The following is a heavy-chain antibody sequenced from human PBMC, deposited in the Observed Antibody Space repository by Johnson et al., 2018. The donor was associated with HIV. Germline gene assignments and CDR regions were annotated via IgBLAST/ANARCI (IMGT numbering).Heavy chain of an antibody. CDR2: INWKDGST. D-gene: IGHD3-16*01. Sequence: VQLVESGGGLVQPGGSLRLSCVASGFTFSSYWMSWVRQAPGKGLEWVSSINWKDGSTTYADSVKGRFIVSRDNAKHSLYLQMNSLRAEDTALYYCARGSRYTHDNDDVYLLQAFDIWGQGTMVTVSS. V-gene: IGHV3-20*04. CDR3: ARGSRYTHDNDDVYLLQAFDI. CDR1: GFTFSSYW. J-gene: IGHJ3*02.